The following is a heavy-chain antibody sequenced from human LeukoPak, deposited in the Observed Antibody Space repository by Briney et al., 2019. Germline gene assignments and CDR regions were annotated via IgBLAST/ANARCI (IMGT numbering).Heavy chain of an antibody. J-gene: IGHJ6*02. CDR2: IYSGVST. Sequence: GGSLRLSCAASGFAVSSNYISGVRQGPGEGVEWGSGIYSGVSTYYADSVKGRFTISRENSKNTLYLQMNSLRAEDKAVYYCARDLAWFGEEGMDVWGQGTTVTVSS. CDR3: ARDLAWFGEEGMDV. V-gene: IGHV3-66*01. CDR1: GFAVSSNY. D-gene: IGHD3-10*01.